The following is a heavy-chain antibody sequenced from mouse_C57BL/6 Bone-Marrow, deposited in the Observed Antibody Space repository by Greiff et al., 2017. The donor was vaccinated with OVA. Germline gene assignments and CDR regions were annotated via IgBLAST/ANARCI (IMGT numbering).Heavy chain of an antibody. V-gene: IGHV1-66*01. D-gene: IGHD2-3*01. CDR2: IYPGSGNT. Sequence: VQLQQSGPELVKPGASVKISCKASGYSFTSYYIHWVKQRPGQGLEWIGWIYPGSGNTKYNEKFKGKATLTADTSSSTAYMQLSSLTSEDSAVYYCASAYDGYSPFAYWGQGTLVTVSA. J-gene: IGHJ3*01. CDR3: ASAYDGYSPFAY. CDR1: GYSFTSYY.